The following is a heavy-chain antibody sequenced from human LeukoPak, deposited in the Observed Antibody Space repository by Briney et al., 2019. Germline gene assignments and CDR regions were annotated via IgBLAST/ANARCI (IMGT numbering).Heavy chain of an antibody. CDR1: GGSFSGYY. V-gene: IGHV4-34*01. CDR2: INHSGST. J-gene: IGHJ4*02. CDR3: ARRTHGYDY. D-gene: IGHD3-3*01. Sequence: ETSETLSLTCAVYGGSFSGYYWGWIRQPPGKGLEWIGEINHSGSTNYNPSLKSRVTISVDTSKNQFSLKLSSVTAADTAVYYCARRTHGYDYWGQGTLVTVSS.